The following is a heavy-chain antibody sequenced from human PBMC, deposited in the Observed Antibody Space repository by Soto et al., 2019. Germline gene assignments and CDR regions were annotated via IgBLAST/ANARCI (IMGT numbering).Heavy chain of an antibody. Sequence: SETLSLTCTVSVGSISSSSYYWGWIRQPPGKGLEWIGSIYYSGSTYYNPSLKSRVTISVDTSKNQFSLKLSSVTAADTAVYYCARGGITGTTRVNWFDPWGQGTLVTVSS. V-gene: IGHV4-39*01. CDR2: IYYSGST. D-gene: IGHD1-7*01. CDR1: VGSISSSSYY. CDR3: ARGGITGTTRVNWFDP. J-gene: IGHJ5*02.